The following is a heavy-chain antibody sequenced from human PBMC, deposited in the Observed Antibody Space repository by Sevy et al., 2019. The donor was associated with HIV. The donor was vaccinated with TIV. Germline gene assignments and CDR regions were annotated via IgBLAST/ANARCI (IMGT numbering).Heavy chain of an antibody. CDR3: ARPYRTDPFYYYGSSGYYYPSYFDY. J-gene: IGHJ4*02. V-gene: IGHV3-48*03. Sequence: GGSLRLSCVASGFTFSSYEMNWVRQAPGKGLEWVSYISNSGSDIHYSDSLRGRFTISREKAKNSLSLQRNSLRAEDTVVYYCARPYRTDPFYYYGSSGYYYPSYFDYWGRGTLVTVSS. D-gene: IGHD3-22*01. CDR1: GFTFSSYE. CDR2: ISNSGSDI.